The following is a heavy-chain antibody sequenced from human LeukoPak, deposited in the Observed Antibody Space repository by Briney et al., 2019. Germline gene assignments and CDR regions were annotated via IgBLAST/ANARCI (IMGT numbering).Heavy chain of an antibody. V-gene: IGHV4-39*01. Sequence: PSETLSLTCTVSGGSISSSSYCWGWIRQPPGKGLEWIGSIYYSGSTYYNPSLKSRVTISVDTSKNQFSLKLSSVTAADTAVYYCARLGLDGYFDYWGQGTLVTVSS. CDR1: GGSISSSSYC. CDR2: IYYSGST. J-gene: IGHJ4*02. CDR3: ARLGLDGYFDY. D-gene: IGHD3-16*01.